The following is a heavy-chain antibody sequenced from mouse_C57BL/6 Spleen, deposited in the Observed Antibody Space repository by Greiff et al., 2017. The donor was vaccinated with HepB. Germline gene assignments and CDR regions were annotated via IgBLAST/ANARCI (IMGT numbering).Heavy chain of an antibody. Sequence: EVQLQQSGPVLVKPGASVKMSCKASGYTFTDYYMNWVKQSHGKSLEWIGVINPYNGGTSYNQKFKGKATLTVDKSSSTAYMELNSLTSEDSAVYYCARRGYDYGAHWYFDVWGTGTTVTVSS. D-gene: IGHD2-4*01. CDR2: INPYNGGT. CDR3: ARRGYDYGAHWYFDV. CDR1: GYTFTDYY. V-gene: IGHV1-19*01. J-gene: IGHJ1*03.